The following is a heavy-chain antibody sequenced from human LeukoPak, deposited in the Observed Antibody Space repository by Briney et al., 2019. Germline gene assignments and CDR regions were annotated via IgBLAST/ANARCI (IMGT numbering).Heavy chain of an antibody. CDR1: GDSFSSHY. CDR3: ARRSSHWYFDL. J-gene: IGHJ2*01. Sequence: SETLSLTCAVSGDSFSSHYWTWIRQPPGKGLEWIGYIYYSGSTNYNPSLKSRVTISVDTSKNQFSLKLSSVTAADTAVYYCARRSSHWYFDLWGRGTLVTVSS. CDR2: IYYSGST. D-gene: IGHD2-2*01. V-gene: IGHV4-59*08.